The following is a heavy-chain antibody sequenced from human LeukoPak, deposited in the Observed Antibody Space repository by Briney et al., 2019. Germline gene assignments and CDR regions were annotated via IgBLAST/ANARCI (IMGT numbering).Heavy chain of an antibody. D-gene: IGHD2-15*01. J-gene: IGHJ4*02. CDR3: TTLVVEPDY. V-gene: IGHV3-15*01. Sequence: PGGSLRLSCAASGFPFSNAWMSWVRQAPGKGLEWVGRIKSKVNGGTTDYAAPVKGRFTISRDDSKNTLYLQMDSLKTEDTAVYYCTTLVVEPDYWGQGTLVTVSS. CDR1: GFPFSNAW. CDR2: IKSKVNGGTT.